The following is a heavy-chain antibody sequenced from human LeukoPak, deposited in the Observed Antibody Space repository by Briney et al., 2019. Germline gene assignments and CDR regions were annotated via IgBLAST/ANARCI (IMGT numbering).Heavy chain of an antibody. CDR3: ARSYSNSGYYYYGMDV. D-gene: IGHD6-13*01. Sequence: SETLSLTCTVSGGSISSYYWSWIRQPPGKGLEWIGYIYYSGSTNYNPSLKSRVTISVDTSKNQFSLKLSSVTAADTAVYYCARSYSNSGYYYYGMDVWGQGTTVTVSS. J-gene: IGHJ6*02. CDR1: GGSISSYY. CDR2: IYYSGST. V-gene: IGHV4-59*01.